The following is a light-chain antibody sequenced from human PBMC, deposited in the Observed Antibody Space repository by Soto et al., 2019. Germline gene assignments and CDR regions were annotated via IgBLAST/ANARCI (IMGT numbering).Light chain of an antibody. CDR1: QSLTSSH. Sequence: IVLTPSPGTLSLSPWERATLCGRAGQSLTSSHLAWYQQKPGQAPRLLMFGASSRAPGIPDRFSGSASGTDFTLTMSRLEPEDFAVYYCQKYSTSRGTFGQGTKVDNK. CDR2: GAS. J-gene: IGKJ1*01. V-gene: IGKV3-20*01. CDR3: QKYSTSRGT.